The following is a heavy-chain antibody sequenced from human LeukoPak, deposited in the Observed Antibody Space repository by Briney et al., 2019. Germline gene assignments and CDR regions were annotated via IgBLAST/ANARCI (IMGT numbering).Heavy chain of an antibody. D-gene: IGHD6-13*01. CDR1: GYTFTSYG. CDR3: ARGVYSSSWYVSYYYYGMDV. Sequence: ASVKVSCTASGYTFTSYGISWVRQAPGQGLEWMGWISAYNGNTNYAQKLQGRVTMTTDTSTSTAYMELRSLRSDDTAVYYCARGVYSSSWYVSYYYYGMDVWGQGTTVTVSS. J-gene: IGHJ6*02. CDR2: ISAYNGNT. V-gene: IGHV1-18*01.